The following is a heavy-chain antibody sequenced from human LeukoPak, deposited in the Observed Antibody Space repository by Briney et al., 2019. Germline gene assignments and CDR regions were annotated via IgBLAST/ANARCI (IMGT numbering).Heavy chain of an antibody. V-gene: IGHV4-39*07. CDR3: AREVDP. Sequence: SETLSLTCTVSDDSIRSSDYFWGWIRQPPGKGLEWIGEIYYNGNTFYNPSLKSRVILSVDTSKSQFSLRLSSVTAADTAVYYCAREVDPWGQGTLVTVSS. J-gene: IGHJ5*02. CDR2: IYYNGNT. CDR1: DDSIRSSDYF.